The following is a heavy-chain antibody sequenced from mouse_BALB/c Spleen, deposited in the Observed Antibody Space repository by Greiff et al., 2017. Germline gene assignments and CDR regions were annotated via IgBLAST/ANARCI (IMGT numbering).Heavy chain of an antibody. J-gene: IGHJ2*01. CDR3: ARTGTGFDY. CDR2: ISSGSSTI. V-gene: IGHV5-17*02. D-gene: IGHD4-1*01. CDR1: GFTFSSFG. Sequence: DVKLVESGGGLVQPGGSRKLSCAASGFTFSSFGMHWVRQAPEKGLEWVAYISSGSSTIYYADTVKGRFTISRDNPKNTLFLQMTSLRSEDTAMYYCARTGTGFDYWGQGTTLTVSS.